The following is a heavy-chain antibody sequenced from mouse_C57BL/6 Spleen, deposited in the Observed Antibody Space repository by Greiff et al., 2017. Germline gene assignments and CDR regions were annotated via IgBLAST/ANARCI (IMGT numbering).Heavy chain of an antibody. CDR3: ARSPITTDWYFDV. Sequence: QVQLQQPGAELVKPGASVKLSCKASGYTFTSYWMHWVKQRPGQGLEWIGMIHPNRGSTNYNEKFKSKATLTVDKSSSTAYMQLSSLTSEDSAVYYCARSPITTDWYFDVWGTGTTVTVSS. V-gene: IGHV1-64*01. D-gene: IGHD1-1*01. CDR1: GYTFTSYW. CDR2: IHPNRGST. J-gene: IGHJ1*03.